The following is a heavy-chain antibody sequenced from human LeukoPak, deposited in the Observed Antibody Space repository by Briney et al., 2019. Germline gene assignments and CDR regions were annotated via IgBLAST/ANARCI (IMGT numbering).Heavy chain of an antibody. CDR2: IYTSGST. CDR1: GGSISSGSYF. Sequence: SETLSLTCTVSGGSISSGSYFWSWIRQPAGKGLEWMGRIYTSGSTNYNPSLKSRVTMSVDTSENQFSLKLSSVTAADTAVYYCARADARSRSWFDPWGQGTLVTVSS. V-gene: IGHV4-61*02. J-gene: IGHJ5*02. CDR3: ARADARSRSWFDP. D-gene: IGHD3-3*01.